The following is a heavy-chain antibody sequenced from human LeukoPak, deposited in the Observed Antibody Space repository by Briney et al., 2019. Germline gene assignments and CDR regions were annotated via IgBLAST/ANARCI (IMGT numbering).Heavy chain of an antibody. V-gene: IGHV4-39*07. D-gene: IGHD3-22*01. CDR3: ARAFPDYYDSSGYYWGNNRFDP. CDR1: GGSISSSSYY. Sequence: PSETLSLTCTVSGGSISSSSYYWGWIRQPPGKGLEWIGSIYYSGSTYYNPSLKSRVTISVDTSKNQFSLKLSSVTAADTAVYYCARAFPDYYDSSGYYWGNNRFDPWGQGTLVTVSS. CDR2: IYYSGST. J-gene: IGHJ5*02.